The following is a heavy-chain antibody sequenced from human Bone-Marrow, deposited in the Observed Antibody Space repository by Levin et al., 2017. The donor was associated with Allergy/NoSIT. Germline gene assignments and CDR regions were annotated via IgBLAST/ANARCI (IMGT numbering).Heavy chain of an antibody. CDR2: ISSSSSTI. J-gene: IGHJ6*02. V-gene: IGHV3-48*02. CDR3: ARDGEKTPGTMVRGVTLGNYYYGMDV. D-gene: IGHD3-10*01. CDR1: GFTFSSYS. Sequence: LSLTCAASGFTFSSYSMNWVRQAPGKGLEWVSYISSSSSTIYYADSVKGRFTISRDNAKNSLYLQMNSLRDEDTAVYYCARDGEKTPGTMVRGVTLGNYYYGMDVWGQGTTVTVSS.